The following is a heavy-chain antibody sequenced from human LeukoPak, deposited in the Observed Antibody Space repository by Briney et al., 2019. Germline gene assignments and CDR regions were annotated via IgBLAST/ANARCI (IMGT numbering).Heavy chain of an antibody. CDR2: IYYSGST. CDR1: GSSISSGGYY. V-gene: IGHV4-31*03. CDR3: ASSGYSSRAGYYGMDV. D-gene: IGHD6-13*01. J-gene: IGHJ6*02. Sequence: SETLSLTCTVSGSSISSGGYYWSWIRQHPGKGLEWIGYIYYSGSTYYNPSLKSRVTVSVDTSKNQFSLKLSSVTAADTAVYYCASSGYSSRAGYYGMDVWGQGTTVTVSS.